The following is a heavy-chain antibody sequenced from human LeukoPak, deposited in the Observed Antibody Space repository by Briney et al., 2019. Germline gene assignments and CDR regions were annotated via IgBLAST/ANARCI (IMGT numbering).Heavy chain of an antibody. V-gene: IGHV1-58*02. J-gene: IGHJ2*01. CDR2: IVVGSGNT. CDR1: GGTFSSYA. CDR3: AAGDGLFGARNWYFDL. D-gene: IGHD3-3*01. Sequence: SVKVSCKASGGTFSSYAISWVRQAPGQGLEWIGWIVVGSGNTNYAQKFQERVTITRDMSTSTAYMELSSLRSEDTAVYYCAAGDGLFGARNWYFDLWGRGTLVTVSS.